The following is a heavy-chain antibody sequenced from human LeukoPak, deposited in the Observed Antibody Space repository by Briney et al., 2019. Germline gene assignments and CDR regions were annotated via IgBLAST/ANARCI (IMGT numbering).Heavy chain of an antibody. V-gene: IGHV3-23*01. D-gene: IGHD4-17*01. CDR2: ISGSGGST. J-gene: IGHJ3*02. Sequence: GASLRLSCAASGFTFSSYAMSWVRQAPGKGLEWVSAISGSGGSTYYADSVKGRFTISRDNSKNTLYLQMNSLRAEDTAVYYCARGYGDDGEEAFDIWGQGTMVTVSS. CDR1: GFTFSSYA. CDR3: ARGYGDDGEEAFDI.